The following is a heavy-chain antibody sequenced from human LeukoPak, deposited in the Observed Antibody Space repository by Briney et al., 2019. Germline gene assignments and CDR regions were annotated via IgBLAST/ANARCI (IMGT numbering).Heavy chain of an antibody. CDR2: ISSSSSTI. V-gene: IGHV3-48*01. J-gene: IGHJ3*02. CDR1: GFIFSTYS. D-gene: IGHD3-22*01. CDR3: AREARYYYDSSGRGAFDI. Sequence: GGSLRLSCAASGFIFSTYSMNWVRQAPGRGLEWVSYISSSSSTIYYADSVKGRFTISRDNSKNTLYLQMNSLRAEDTAVYYCAREARYYYDSSGRGAFDIWGQGTMVTVSS.